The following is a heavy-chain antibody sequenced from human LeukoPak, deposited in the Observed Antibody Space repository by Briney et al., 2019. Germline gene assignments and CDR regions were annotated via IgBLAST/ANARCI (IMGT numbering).Heavy chain of an antibody. V-gene: IGHV1-69*13. J-gene: IGHJ4*02. CDR2: IIPIFGTA. CDR3: ARARLGYYDSSGYY. CDR1: GGTFSSYA. D-gene: IGHD3-22*01. Sequence: ASVTVSCKASGGTFSSYAISWVRQAPGQGLEWMGGIIPIFGTANYAQKFRGRVTITADESTSTAYMELSSLRSEDTAVYYCARARLGYYDSSGYYWGQGTLVTVSS.